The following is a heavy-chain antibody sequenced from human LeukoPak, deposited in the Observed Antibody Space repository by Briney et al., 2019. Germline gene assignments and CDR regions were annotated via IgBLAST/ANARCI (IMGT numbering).Heavy chain of an antibody. V-gene: IGHV3-7*01. J-gene: IGHJ4*02. Sequence: GGSLRLSCAASGFTFDRHWMSWVRQAPGKGLEWVASINQDGSGKNYVDSVKGRFTISRDNAKNSLSLQMDSLRAEDTAVYYCARDYDILTAYHASFDYWGQGTLVTVSS. CDR3: ARDYDILTAYHASFDY. D-gene: IGHD3-9*01. CDR1: GFTFDRHW. CDR2: INQDGSGK.